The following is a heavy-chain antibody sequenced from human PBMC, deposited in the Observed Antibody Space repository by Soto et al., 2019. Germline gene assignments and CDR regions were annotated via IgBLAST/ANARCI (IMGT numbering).Heavy chain of an antibody. CDR3: VRDRGWSQYDY. V-gene: IGHV3-74*03. J-gene: IGHJ4*02. D-gene: IGHD2-15*01. Sequence: EVQLVESGGGLVRPGGSLRLSCAASGFTFSSSWMHWVRQAPGKGLVWVSRMYSDATSTKYADSVKGRFTISRDNTKNTLYLQMNSLRAEDTAVYYCVRDRGWSQYDYWGQGTLVTVSS. CDR1: GFTFSSSW. CDR2: MYSDATST.